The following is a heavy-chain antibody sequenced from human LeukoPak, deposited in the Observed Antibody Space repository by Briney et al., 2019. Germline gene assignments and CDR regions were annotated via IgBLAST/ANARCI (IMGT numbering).Heavy chain of an antibody. J-gene: IGHJ6*02. CDR2: ISGSGGST. Sequence: GGSLRLSCAASGFTFSNYAMSWVRQAPGKGLEWVSGISGSGGSTYYADSVKGHFTISRDNAKNSLYLQMNSLRAEDTAVYYCARLSSDYGDYQRLYYYYGMDVWGQGTTVTVSS. CDR1: GFTFSNYA. D-gene: IGHD4-17*01. V-gene: IGHV3-23*01. CDR3: ARLSSDYGDYQRLYYYYGMDV.